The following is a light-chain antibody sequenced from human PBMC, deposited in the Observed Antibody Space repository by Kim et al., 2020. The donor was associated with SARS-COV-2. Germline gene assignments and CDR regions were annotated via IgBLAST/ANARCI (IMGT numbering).Light chain of an antibody. CDR1: SSDVGGYNY. V-gene: IGLV2-14*03. J-gene: IGLJ3*02. CDR3: SSYTSSSTRV. Sequence: GQSITISCTGTSSDVGGYNYVSWYQQHPGKAPKLMIYDDSNRPSGVSNRFSGTKSGNTASLTISGLQAEDEADYYCSSYTSSSTRVFGGGTQLTVL. CDR2: DDS.